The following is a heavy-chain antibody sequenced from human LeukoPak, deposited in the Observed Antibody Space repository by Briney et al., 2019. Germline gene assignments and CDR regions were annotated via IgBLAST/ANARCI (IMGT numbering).Heavy chain of an antibody. CDR1: GGSISSGSYY. D-gene: IGHD3-10*01. V-gene: IGHV4-61*02. Sequence: PSETLSLTCTVSGGSISSGSYYWSWIRQPAGKGLEWIGRIYTSGSTHYNPSLKSRVTISVDTSKNQFSLKLSSVTAADTAVYYCARDGLNTMVRVKIHYYYMDVWGKGTTVTISS. CDR2: IYTSGST. CDR3: ARDGLNTMVRVKIHYYYMDV. J-gene: IGHJ6*03.